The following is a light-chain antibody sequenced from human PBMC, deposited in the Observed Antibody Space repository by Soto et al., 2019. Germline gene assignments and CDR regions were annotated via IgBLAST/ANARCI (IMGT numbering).Light chain of an antibody. CDR1: NIGSKS. V-gene: IGLV3-21*02. Sequence: SYELTQPPSVSVAPGQTARSTCGGNNIGSKSVHWYQQKPGQAPVLVVYDDSDRPSGIPERFAGSNSGNTATLIISRVEAGDEAEYYGQVWDSSSDHVVFGGGTKLTVL. CDR2: DDS. CDR3: QVWDSSSDHVV. J-gene: IGLJ2*01.